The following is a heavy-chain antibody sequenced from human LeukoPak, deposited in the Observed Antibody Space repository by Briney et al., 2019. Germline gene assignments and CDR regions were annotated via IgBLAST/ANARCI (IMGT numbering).Heavy chain of an antibody. CDR3: ARAPRGSSSWY. J-gene: IGHJ4*02. D-gene: IGHD6-13*01. CDR2: INHSGST. Sequence: PSETLSLTCAVYGGSFSGYYWSWIRQPPGKGLEWIGEINHSGSTNYNPSLKSRVTISVDTSKDQFSLKLSSVTAADTAVYYCARAPRGSSSWYWGQGTLVTVSS. V-gene: IGHV4-34*01. CDR1: GGSFSGYY.